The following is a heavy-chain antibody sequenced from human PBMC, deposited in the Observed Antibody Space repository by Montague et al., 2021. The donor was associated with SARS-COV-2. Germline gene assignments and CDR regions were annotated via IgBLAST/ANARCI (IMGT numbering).Heavy chain of an antibody. J-gene: IGHJ4*02. CDR3: ASHPVFQQLYS. CDR1: GASVSSINW. Sequence: SETLSLTCAVSGASVSSINWWCWVRQPPGRGLEWIAEIHHTGIINFNPSLRSRGLISLDSPKNQFSLTLNSVTAADTATYYCASHPVFQQLYSWGQGTLVSVS. CDR2: IHHTGII. D-gene: IGHD6-13*01. V-gene: IGHV4-4*02.